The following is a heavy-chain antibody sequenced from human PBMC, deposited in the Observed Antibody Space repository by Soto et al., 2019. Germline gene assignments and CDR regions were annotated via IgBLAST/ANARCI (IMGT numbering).Heavy chain of an antibody. D-gene: IGHD3-22*01. CDR2: IYYSGST. J-gene: IGHJ3*02. Sequence: QVQLQESGPGLVKPSQTLSLTCTVSGGSISSGDSYWSWIRQPPGKGLEWIGYIYYSGSTYYNPSLKSRVTISGDTSKNQFSLKLSSVTAADTAVFYCARQYYFDSSGSHYQEAFDIWGQGTMVIVSS. CDR3: ARQYYFDSSGSHYQEAFDI. V-gene: IGHV4-30-4*01. CDR1: GGSISSGDSY.